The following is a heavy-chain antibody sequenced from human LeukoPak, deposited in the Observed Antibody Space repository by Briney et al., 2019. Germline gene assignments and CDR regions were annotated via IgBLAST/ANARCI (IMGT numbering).Heavy chain of an antibody. CDR3: ARGRGVRKDYGMDV. CDR2: IYYSGST. Sequence: PSETLSLTCTVSGGSISSGGYYWSWIRQHPGKGLEWIGYIYYSGSTYYNPSLKSRVTISVDTSKNQFSLKLSSVTAADTAVYYCARGRGVRKDYGMDVWGQGTTVTVSS. D-gene: IGHD3-10*01. CDR1: GGSISSGGYY. J-gene: IGHJ6*02. V-gene: IGHV4-31*03.